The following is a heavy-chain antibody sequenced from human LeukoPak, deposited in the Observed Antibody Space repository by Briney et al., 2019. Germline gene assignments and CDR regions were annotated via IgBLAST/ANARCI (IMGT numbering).Heavy chain of an antibody. Sequence: GGSLRLSCAASGFTFSSYEMNWVRQAPGKGLEWVSYISSSGSTIYYADSVKGRFTISRDNAKSSLYLQMNSLRAEDTAVYYCARGSYYDSSGYYSHHYYWGQGTLVTVSS. V-gene: IGHV3-48*03. J-gene: IGHJ4*02. D-gene: IGHD3-22*01. CDR2: ISSSGSTI. CDR3: ARGSYYDSSGYYSHHYY. CDR1: GFTFSSYE.